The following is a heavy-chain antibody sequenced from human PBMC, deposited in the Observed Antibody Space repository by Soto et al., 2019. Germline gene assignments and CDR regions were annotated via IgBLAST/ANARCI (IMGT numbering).Heavy chain of an antibody. D-gene: IGHD2-21*02. Sequence: EVQLVESGGGSVQPGGSLRLSCAASGFTFSNYDMHWVRQATGKGLQWVANINVAGNTYYPVSVKGRFTISRENAKNSLYLHINSLRAEDTAVYYCTRTADFTSAFDIWGQGTMVTVSS. V-gene: IGHV3-13*01. CDR1: GFTFSNYD. CDR3: TRTADFTSAFDI. J-gene: IGHJ3*02. CDR2: INVAGNT.